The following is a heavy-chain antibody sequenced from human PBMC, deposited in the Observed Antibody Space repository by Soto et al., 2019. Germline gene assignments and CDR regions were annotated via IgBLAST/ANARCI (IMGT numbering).Heavy chain of an antibody. CDR2: IYHSGST. V-gene: IGHV4-4*02. J-gene: IGHJ4*02. CDR3: ARVHSSSYHYFDY. Sequence: SGTPSLTFAVSGGSISSSDWWSWVRQPPGKGLEWIGEIYHSGSTNYNPSLKSRVTISVDKSKNQFSLKLSSVTAADTAVYYCARVHSSSYHYFDYWGQGTLVT. D-gene: IGHD6-13*01. CDR1: GGSISSSDW.